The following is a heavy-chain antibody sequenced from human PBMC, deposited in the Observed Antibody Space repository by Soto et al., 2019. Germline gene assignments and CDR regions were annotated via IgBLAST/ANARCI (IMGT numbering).Heavy chain of an antibody. J-gene: IGHJ4*02. CDR3: ARVKWFGESGFDY. CDR2: IYYTGYT. CDR1: GGSISSYY. Sequence: SETLSLTCTVSGGSISSYYWSWIRQSPGKGLEWIGYIYYTGYTNYNPSLKSRVTISVDTSKNQFSLNVSSVTAADTAVYYCARVKWFGESGFDYWGQGTLVTVSS. V-gene: IGHV4-59*01. D-gene: IGHD3-10*01.